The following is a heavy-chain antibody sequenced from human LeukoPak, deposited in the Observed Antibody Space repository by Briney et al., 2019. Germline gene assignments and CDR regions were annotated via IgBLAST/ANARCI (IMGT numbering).Heavy chain of an antibody. V-gene: IGHV3-11*01. CDR1: GFTFSDYY. Sequence: AGGSLRLSCAASGFTFSDYYMSWILQAPGKGLEWVSYISSSGSTIYYADSVKGRFTISRDNAKNSLYLQMNSLRAEDTAVYYCARLVGDIVVVPAAMLDYWGQGTLVTVSS. J-gene: IGHJ4*02. D-gene: IGHD2-2*01. CDR2: ISSSGSTI. CDR3: ARLVGDIVVVPAAMLDY.